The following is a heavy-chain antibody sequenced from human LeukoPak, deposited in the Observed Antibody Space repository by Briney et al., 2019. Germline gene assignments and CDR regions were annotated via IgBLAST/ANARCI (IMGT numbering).Heavy chain of an antibody. D-gene: IGHD6-19*01. J-gene: IGHJ5*02. CDR3: ARGYSSGWAPNWFDP. CDR2: ISGSGGST. CDR1: GFTFSNAW. Sequence: GGSLRLSCAASGFTFSNAWMSWVRQAPGKGLEWVSAISGSGGSTYYADSVKGRFTISRDNSKNTLYLQMNSLRAEDTAVYYCARGYSSGWAPNWFDPWGQGTLVTVSS. V-gene: IGHV3-23*01.